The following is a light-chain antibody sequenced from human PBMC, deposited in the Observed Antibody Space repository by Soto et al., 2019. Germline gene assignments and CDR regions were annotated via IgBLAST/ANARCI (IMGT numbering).Light chain of an antibody. Sequence: EIVMTQSPATLSVSPGERATISCRASRSVGSNLAWYQQTPGQAPRLLMYEVSTRATDIPTRFSGSGSGTDFTLTISSLQSEDFAVSYCQQYYNWLSFGGGTKVEI. CDR3: QQYYNWLS. V-gene: IGKV3-15*01. CDR1: RSVGSN. CDR2: EVS. J-gene: IGKJ4*01.